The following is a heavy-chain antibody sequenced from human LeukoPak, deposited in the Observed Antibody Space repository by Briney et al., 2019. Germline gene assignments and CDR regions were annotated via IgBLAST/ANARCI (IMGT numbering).Heavy chain of an antibody. D-gene: IGHD3-10*01. CDR2: IYHSGST. CDR3: ARGGEYYYGSGSYIPHDY. V-gene: IGHV4-38-2*02. CDR1: GGSISSGYY. J-gene: IGHJ4*02. Sequence: PSQTLSLTCTVSGGSISSGYYWGWIRQPPGKGLEWIGTIYHSGSTYYNPSLKSRVTISVDTSKNQFSLKLSSVTAADTAVYYCARGGEYYYGSGSYIPHDYWGQGTLVTVSS.